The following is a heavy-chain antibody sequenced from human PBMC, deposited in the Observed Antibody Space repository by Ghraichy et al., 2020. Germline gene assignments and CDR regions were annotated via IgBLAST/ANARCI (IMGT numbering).Heavy chain of an antibody. CDR3: ARRSGWPSNFEFDY. CDR1: GGSISSYY. J-gene: IGHJ4*02. Sequence: SETLSLTCTVSGGSISSYYWSWIRQPPGKGLEWIGYIYYSGSTNYNPSLKSRVTISVDTSKNQFSLKLSSVTAADTAVYYCARRSGWPSNFEFDYWGQGTLVTVSS. V-gene: IGHV4-59*01. D-gene: IGHD6-19*01. CDR2: IYYSGST.